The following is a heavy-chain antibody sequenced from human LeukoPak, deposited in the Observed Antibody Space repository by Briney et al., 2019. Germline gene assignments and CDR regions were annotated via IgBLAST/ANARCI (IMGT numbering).Heavy chain of an antibody. CDR1: GFTFSNAW. J-gene: IGHJ4*02. CDR3: TTDLTTGTGALDY. Sequence: GGPLRLSCAASGFTFSNAWLSWVRQAPGKGLEWVGRFKTKTDGGTTDYVAPVKGRFTISRDDSKNKVYLQMNSLKTEDTAVYYCTTDLTTGTGALDYWGQGTLVTVSS. CDR2: FKTKTDGGTT. V-gene: IGHV3-15*01. D-gene: IGHD4-17*01.